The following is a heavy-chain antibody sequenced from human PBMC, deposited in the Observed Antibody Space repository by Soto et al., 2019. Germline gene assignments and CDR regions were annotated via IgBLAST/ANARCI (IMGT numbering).Heavy chain of an antibody. Sequence: SETLSLTCTVSGGSVSSGSYYWSWIRQPPGKGLEWIGYIYYSGSTNYNPSLKSRVTISVDTSKNQFSLKLSSVTAADTAVYYCAREYIWGSYRYFDYWGQGTLVTVSS. CDR1: GGSVSSGSYY. CDR2: IYYSGST. CDR3: AREYIWGSYRYFDY. V-gene: IGHV4-61*01. D-gene: IGHD3-16*02. J-gene: IGHJ4*02.